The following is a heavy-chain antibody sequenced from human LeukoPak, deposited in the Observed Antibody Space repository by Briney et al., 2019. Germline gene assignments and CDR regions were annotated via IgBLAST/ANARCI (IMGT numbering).Heavy chain of an antibody. CDR3: ARLGGDGYNRDFDY. Sequence: PSETLSLTCAVSGYSISSGYYWGWIRQPPGKGLEWIGSIYHSGSTYYNPSLKSRVTISVDTSKHQFSLKLSSVTAADTAVYYCARLGGDGYNRDFDYWGQGTLVTVSS. V-gene: IGHV4-38-2*01. J-gene: IGHJ4*02. CDR1: GYSISSGYY. D-gene: IGHD5-24*01. CDR2: IYHSGST.